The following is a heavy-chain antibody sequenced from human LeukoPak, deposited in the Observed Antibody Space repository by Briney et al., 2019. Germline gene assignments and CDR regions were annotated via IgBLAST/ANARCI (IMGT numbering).Heavy chain of an antibody. V-gene: IGHV3-73*01. J-gene: IGHJ4*02. CDR3: TRTENNYDSSGPDY. CDR2: IRSKANSYAT. Sequence: PGGSLRLSCAASGFTFSGSAMHWVRQASGRGLEGVGRIRSKANSYATAYAASVKGRFTISRDDSKNTAYLQMNSLKTEDTAVYYCTRTENNYDSSGPDYWGQGTLVTVSS. CDR1: GFTFSGSA. D-gene: IGHD3-22*01.